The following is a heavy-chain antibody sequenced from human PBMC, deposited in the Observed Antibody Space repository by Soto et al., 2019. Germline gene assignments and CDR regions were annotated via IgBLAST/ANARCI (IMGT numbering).Heavy chain of an antibody. D-gene: IGHD2-2*01. V-gene: IGHV3-48*03. CDR1: GLTFSSYE. CDR3: ARGNALYDY. J-gene: IGHJ4*02. Sequence: PGGSLRLSCAASGLTFSSYEMNWVRQAPGKGLEWVSYISSGGGTTYYADSVKGRFTISRDNAKNSLYLQMNSLRAEDTAVYYCARGNALYDYWGQGTLVTVSS. CDR2: ISSGGGTT.